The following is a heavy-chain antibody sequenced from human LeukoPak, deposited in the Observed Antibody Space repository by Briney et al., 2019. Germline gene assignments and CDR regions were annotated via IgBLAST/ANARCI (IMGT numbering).Heavy chain of an antibody. V-gene: IGHV3-7*05. CDR1: GVTLSSYW. J-gene: IGHJ6*02. D-gene: IGHD1-1*01. Sequence: GGSLRLSCAASGVTLSSYWMNWVRQAPGKGLEWVANIKEDGSARYYVEFVKGRFSISRDNAKNSVYLQMNSLGADDTAVYYCAGGTGMDVWGQGTTVTVSS. CDR3: AGGTGMDV. CDR2: IKEDGSAR.